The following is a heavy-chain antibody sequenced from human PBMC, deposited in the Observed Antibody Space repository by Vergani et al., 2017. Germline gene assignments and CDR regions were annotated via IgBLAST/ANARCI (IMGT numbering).Heavy chain of an antibody. CDR3: ALAESSTSCINSVCITPETGSCFDP. J-gene: IGHJ5*02. D-gene: IGHD2-2*01. Sequence: QMQLVQSGAEVKKTGSSVKVSCKASGYTFTYRYLHWVRQAPGQALEWMGWITPFNGNTNYAQNFQDRVTITRDRSMSTAYMELSSLRSEDTAMYYCALAESSTSCINSVCITPETGSCFDPWGQGTLVTVSS. CDR1: GYTFTYRY. CDR2: ITPFNGNT. V-gene: IGHV1-45*02.